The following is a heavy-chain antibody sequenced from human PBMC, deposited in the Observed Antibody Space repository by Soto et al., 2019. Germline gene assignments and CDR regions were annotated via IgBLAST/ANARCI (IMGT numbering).Heavy chain of an antibody. D-gene: IGHD6-19*01. Sequence: PGGSLRLCCAASGFIFSSYAMTWVRQAPGKGLEWVSSLSGRGGTAYHAGSVKGRFTISRDNSRNTLDLQINSLRAEDTAVYYCANLAGGWYEAFGIWGQGTMVTVSS. J-gene: IGHJ3*02. CDR2: LSGRGGTA. CDR3: ANLAGGWYEAFGI. V-gene: IGHV3-23*01. CDR1: GFIFSSYA.